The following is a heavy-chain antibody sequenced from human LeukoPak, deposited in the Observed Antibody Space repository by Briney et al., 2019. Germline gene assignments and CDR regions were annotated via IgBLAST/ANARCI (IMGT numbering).Heavy chain of an antibody. CDR1: GYTFTGYY. J-gene: IGHJ3*02. Sequence: GASVKVSCKASGYTFTGYYMHWVRQAPGQGLEWMGWINPNSGGTNYAQKFQGRVTMTRDTSISTAYMELSRLRSDDTAVYYCAITFGTHVFLGWLSSSSMAFDIWGQGTMITVSS. CDR2: INPNSGGT. CDR3: AITFGTHVFLGWLSSSSMAFDI. D-gene: IGHD6-6*01. V-gene: IGHV1-2*02.